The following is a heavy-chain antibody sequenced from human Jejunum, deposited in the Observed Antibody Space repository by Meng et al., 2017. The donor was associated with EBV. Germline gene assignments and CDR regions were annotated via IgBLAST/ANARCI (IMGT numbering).Heavy chain of an antibody. V-gene: IGHV1-2*02. CDR1: EYIFTAHY. CDR2: IEPNSGDT. D-gene: IGHD6-13*01. CDR3: ARDVAAAGSHNWFDP. Sequence: QVQLVQAGAEVKEPGASVRVSCKASEYIFTAHYIHWVRQAPGQGLDWMGWIEPNSGDTRYAQKFQGRVTMTRDTSISTTYMEVSRLTSDDTAVYYCARDVAAAGSHNWFDPWGQGTLGTVSS. J-gene: IGHJ5*02.